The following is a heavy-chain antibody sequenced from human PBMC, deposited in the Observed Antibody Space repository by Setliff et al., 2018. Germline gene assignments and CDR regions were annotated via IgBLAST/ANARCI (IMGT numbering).Heavy chain of an antibody. V-gene: IGHV1-69*13. J-gene: IGHJ5*02. Sequence: GASVKVSCKASGGTFSGYAISWVRQAPRQGLEWMGGIIPIFGTANYAQKFQGRVTITADESTSTAYMELSSLRSEDTAVYYCARDMIVDFIRGGGWFDPWGQGTLVTVSS. D-gene: IGHD3-22*01. CDR3: ARDMIVDFIRGGGWFDP. CDR1: GGTFSGYA. CDR2: IIPIFGTA.